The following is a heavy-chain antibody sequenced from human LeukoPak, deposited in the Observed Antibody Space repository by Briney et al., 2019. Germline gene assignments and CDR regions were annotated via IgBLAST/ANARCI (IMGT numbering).Heavy chain of an antibody. CDR1: GGSISSSSYY. V-gene: IGHV4-39*07. J-gene: IGHJ4*02. CDR3: ATEPRDRVGHS. CDR2: IYYSGST. D-gene: IGHD5-24*01. Sequence: PSETLSLTCTVSGGSISSSSYYWGWIRQPPGKGLEWIGSIYYSGSTYYNPSLKSRVTISVDTSKNQFSLKLSSVAAADTAVYYCATEPRDRVGHSWGQGILVTVSS.